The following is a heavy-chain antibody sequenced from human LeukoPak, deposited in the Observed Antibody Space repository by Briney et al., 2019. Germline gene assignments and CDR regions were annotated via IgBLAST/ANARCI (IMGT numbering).Heavy chain of an antibody. V-gene: IGHV1-18*01. CDR3: VGDGYGDYYGY. CDR2: IGAYNGHT. J-gene: IGHJ4*02. CDR1: GYTFTSYG. Sequence: GASVKVSCKTSGYTFTSYGIAWVRQAPGQGLEWMGWIGAYNGHTNYAQKLQDRVTMTTDTSTSTAYVELRSLRSDDTAVYYCVGDGYGDYYGYWGQGTLVTVSS. D-gene: IGHD4-17*01.